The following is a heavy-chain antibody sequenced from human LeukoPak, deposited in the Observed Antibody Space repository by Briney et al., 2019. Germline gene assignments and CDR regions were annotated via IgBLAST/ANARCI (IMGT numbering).Heavy chain of an antibody. D-gene: IGHD3-10*01. CDR2: ISAYNGNT. Sequence: ASVKVSCKASGYTFTSYGISWVRQAPGQGLEWMGWISAYNGNTNYAQKLQGRVTMTTDTSTSTAYMELRSLRSDDTAVCYCAILEDGSGSYYNWGGLYGMDVWGKGTTVTVSS. CDR3: AILEDGSGSYYNWGGLYGMDV. V-gene: IGHV1-18*04. J-gene: IGHJ6*04. CDR1: GYTFTSYG.